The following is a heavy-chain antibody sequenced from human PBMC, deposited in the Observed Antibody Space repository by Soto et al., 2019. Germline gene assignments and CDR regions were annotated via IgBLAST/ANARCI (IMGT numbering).Heavy chain of an antibody. D-gene: IGHD2-15*01. CDR1: GGSIISTSYY. J-gene: IGHJ5*02. CDR2: VYYSGNT. V-gene: IGHV4-39*01. CDR3: ARSGNHWFDP. Sequence: SETLSLTCTVSGGSIISTSYYWGWIRQPAGKRLEWIGSVYYSGNTYYNPSLKSRVTISIDTSKNQFSLKLSSVTAADTAVYYCARSGNHWFDPWGQGTLVTVS.